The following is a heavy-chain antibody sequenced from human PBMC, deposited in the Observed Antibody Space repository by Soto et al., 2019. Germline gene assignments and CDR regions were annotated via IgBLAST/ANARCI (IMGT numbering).Heavy chain of an antibody. J-gene: IGHJ4*02. Sequence: QVQLVQSGAEVKKPGSSVKVSCKASGGTFSSYTISWVRQAPGQGLEWMGRIIPSLGIANYAQKCQGRVTITADKSTSTAYMELSSLRSEDTAVYYCARGDYGDRGGPFDYWGQGTLVTVSS. CDR1: GGTFSSYT. D-gene: IGHD4-17*01. V-gene: IGHV1-69*02. CDR2: IIPSLGIA. CDR3: ARGDYGDRGGPFDY.